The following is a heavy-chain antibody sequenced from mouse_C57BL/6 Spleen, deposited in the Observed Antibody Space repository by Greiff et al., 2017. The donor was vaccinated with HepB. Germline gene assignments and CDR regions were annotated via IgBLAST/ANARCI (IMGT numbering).Heavy chain of an antibody. CDR1: GYTFTSYW. V-gene: IGHV1-69*01. J-gene: IGHJ2*01. CDR3: ARSGAVYY. Sequence: QVQLQQPGAELVMPGASVKLSCKASGYTFTSYWMHWVKQRPGQGLEWIGEIDPSDSYTNYNQKFKGKSTLTVNKSSSTAYMQLSSLTSADSAVYYCARSGAVYYWGQGTTLTVSS. D-gene: IGHD1-3*01. CDR2: IDPSDSYT.